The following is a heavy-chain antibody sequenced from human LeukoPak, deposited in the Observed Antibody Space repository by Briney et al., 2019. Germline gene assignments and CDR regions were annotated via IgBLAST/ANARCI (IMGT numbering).Heavy chain of an antibody. CDR3: AKRTGGGYDYPYYYYYMDV. D-gene: IGHD5-12*01. CDR1: GFTFSSYG. J-gene: IGHJ6*03. CDR2: ISGSGGST. V-gene: IGHV3-23*01. Sequence: GGSLRLSCAASGFTFSSYGMSWVRQAPGKGRKWVSAISGSGGSTYYADSVKGRFTISRDNSKNTLYLQMNSLRAEDTTVYYCAKRTGGGYDYPYYYYYMDVWGKGTTVTISS.